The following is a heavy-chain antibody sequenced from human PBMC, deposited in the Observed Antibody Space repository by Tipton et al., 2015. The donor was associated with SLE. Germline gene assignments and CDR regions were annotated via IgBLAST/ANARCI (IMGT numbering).Heavy chain of an antibody. V-gene: IGHV1-18*01. D-gene: IGHD3-10*01. CDR3: ARDQGTMGFDY. J-gene: IGHJ4*02. Sequence: QLVQSGAEVKKAGASVKVSCKASGYTFASVDFNWVRQAPGQGLEWMGWISVHNGDTTYAQTLQDRVTMTTDTSTGTAFMELRSLRSDDTAVYYCARDQGTMGFDYWGQRALVIVSS. CDR2: ISVHNGDT. CDR1: GYTFASVD.